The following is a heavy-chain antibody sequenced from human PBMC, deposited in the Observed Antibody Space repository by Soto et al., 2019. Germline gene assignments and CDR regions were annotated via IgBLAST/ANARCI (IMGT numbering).Heavy chain of an antibody. CDR2: INHSGST. CDR1: GGSFSGYY. V-gene: IGHV4-34*01. CDR3: ARGVASVVTSYFDY. Sequence: SETLSLTCAVYGGSFSGYYWSWIRQPPGKGLEWIGEINHSGSTNYNPSLKSRVTISVDTSKNQFSLKLSSVTAADTALYYCARGVASVVTSYFDYWGQGTQVTVSS. J-gene: IGHJ4*02. D-gene: IGHD2-21*02.